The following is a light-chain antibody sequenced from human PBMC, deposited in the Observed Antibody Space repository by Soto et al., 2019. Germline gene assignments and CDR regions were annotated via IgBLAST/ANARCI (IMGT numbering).Light chain of an antibody. CDR2: GAS. J-gene: IGKJ1*01. CDR3: QQYSNWPRT. CDR1: QPISSG. Sequence: EIVMTQSPATLSVSPGEGATLSCRASQPISSGLVWYQQKPGQPPRLLIYGASTRVSGIPARFSGSGSGTEFTLTISSLQSEDFEVYYCQQYSNWPRTFGQGTKV. V-gene: IGKV3-15*01.